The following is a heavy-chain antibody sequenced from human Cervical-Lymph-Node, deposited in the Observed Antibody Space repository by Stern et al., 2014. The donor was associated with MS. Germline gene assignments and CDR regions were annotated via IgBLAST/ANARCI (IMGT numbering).Heavy chain of an antibody. CDR1: GYTFTAYS. D-gene: IGHD1-26*01. Sequence: QVQLVQSGAEVKKPGASVKVSCTASGYTFTAYSIHWLRQAPGQGLVWMGRIDPDRGGSKYAQKFRGRITMTTATYISTADMELTSPTSDDAAVYYCATMANGSNYYAGLDIWGQGTMVTVSS. V-gene: IGHV1-2*02. CDR3: ATMANGSNYYAGLDI. CDR2: IDPDRGGS. J-gene: IGHJ3*02.